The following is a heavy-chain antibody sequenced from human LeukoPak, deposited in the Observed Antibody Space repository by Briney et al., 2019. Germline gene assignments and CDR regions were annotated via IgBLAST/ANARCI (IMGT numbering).Heavy chain of an antibody. V-gene: IGHV1-2*04. CDR2: INPNSGGT. Sequence: ASVKVSCKASGYTFTGYYMHWVRQAPGQGLEWMGWINPNSGGTNYAQKFQGWVTMTRDTSISTAYMELSRLRSYDTAGYYCARAPNDCSSTSCYRGYYFAYWGQGNLVTVSS. J-gene: IGHJ4*02. D-gene: IGHD2-2*01. CDR3: ARAPNDCSSTSCYRGYYFAY. CDR1: GYTFTGYY.